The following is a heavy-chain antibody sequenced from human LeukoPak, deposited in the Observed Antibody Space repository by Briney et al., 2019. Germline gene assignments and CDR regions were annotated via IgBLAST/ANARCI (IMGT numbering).Heavy chain of an antibody. CDR1: GGSISSSSYY. Sequence: SETLSLTCTVSGGSISSSSYYWGWIRQPPGKGLEWIGSIYYSGSTYYNPSLKSRVTISVDTSKNQFSLKLSSVTAADTAVYYCATAGGIAASWGYYYMDVWGKGTRSPSP. V-gene: IGHV4-39*01. D-gene: IGHD6-25*01. J-gene: IGHJ6*03. CDR2: IYYSGST. CDR3: ATAGGIAASWGYYYMDV.